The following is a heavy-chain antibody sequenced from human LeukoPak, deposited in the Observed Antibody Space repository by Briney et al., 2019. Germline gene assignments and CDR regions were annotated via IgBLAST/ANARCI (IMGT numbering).Heavy chain of an antibody. V-gene: IGHV1-8*03. CDR1: GYTFTSYD. J-gene: IGHJ4*02. CDR2: MNPNSGNT. Sequence: ASVKVSCKASGYTFTSYDINWVRQAPGQGLEWRGWMNPNSGNTGYAQKFQGRVTITRNTSISTAYMELSSLRSEDTAVYYCARGLSRDTYYYDSSGDTLDYWGQGTLVTVSS. CDR3: ARGLSRDTYYYDSSGDTLDY. D-gene: IGHD3-22*01.